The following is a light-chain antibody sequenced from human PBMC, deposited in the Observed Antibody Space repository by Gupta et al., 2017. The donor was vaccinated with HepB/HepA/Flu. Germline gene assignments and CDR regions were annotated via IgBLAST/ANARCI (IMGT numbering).Light chain of an antibody. V-gene: IGLV2-14*03. CDR3: SSYTSTNTVV. CDR1: SSDVGGHNY. J-gene: IGLJ3*02. Sequence: HSVLPQPASLSGSPGQSISISCSGTSSDVGGHNYVSWYQQYSGKPPKLMIFDVSNRPSGVSDRFSGSKSGNTASLTISGLQAEDEANYYCSSYTSTNTVVFGGGTKVTVL. CDR2: DVS.